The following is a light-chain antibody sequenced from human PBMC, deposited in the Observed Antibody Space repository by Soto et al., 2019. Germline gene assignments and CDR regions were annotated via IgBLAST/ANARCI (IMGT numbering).Light chain of an antibody. J-gene: IGKJ4*01. V-gene: IGKV3-11*01. Sequence: IVLTQSPATLSLSPGERATLSCRASQSLINFVAWYQHKPGQPPRLLIYDASKRATGIPTRFSGSGSGTEFTLTISSLQSEDFAVYYCQQYNSWPALTFGGGTKVEI. CDR1: QSLINF. CDR3: QQYNSWPALT. CDR2: DAS.